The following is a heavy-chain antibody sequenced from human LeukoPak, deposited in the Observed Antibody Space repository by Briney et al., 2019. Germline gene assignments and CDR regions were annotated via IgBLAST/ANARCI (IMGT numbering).Heavy chain of an antibody. CDR3: ATSLYSGTKLDY. Sequence: GGSLRLSCAASGFTYSNYWMHWVRQTPGKGLVWVSRINSDATSTSYADSVKGRFTISRDRAKNTLYLQMNGLRADDTAVYYCATSLYSGTKLDYWGQGALVTVSS. V-gene: IGHV3-74*01. J-gene: IGHJ4*02. D-gene: IGHD1-26*01. CDR1: GFTYSNYW. CDR2: INSDATST.